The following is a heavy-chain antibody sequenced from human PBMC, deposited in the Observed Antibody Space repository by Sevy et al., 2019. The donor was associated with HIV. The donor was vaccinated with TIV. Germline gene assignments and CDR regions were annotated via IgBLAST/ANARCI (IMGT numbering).Heavy chain of an antibody. CDR3: ARDSSSSPIYYYYYGMDV. V-gene: IGHV4-4*07. CDR1: GGSISSYY. J-gene: IGHJ6*02. Sequence: SETLSLTCTVSGGSISSYYWSWIRQPAGKGLEWIGRIYTSGSTNYNPSLKSRVTMSVATSKNQFSLKLSSVTAADTAVYYCARDSSSSPIYYYYYGMDVWGQGTTVTVSS. CDR2: IYTSGST. D-gene: IGHD6-6*01.